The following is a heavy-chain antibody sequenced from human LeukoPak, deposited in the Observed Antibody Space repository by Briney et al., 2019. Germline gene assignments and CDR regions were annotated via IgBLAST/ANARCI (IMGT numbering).Heavy chain of an antibody. Sequence: GGSLRLSCAASGFTFSSYWMHWVRQAPGKGLVWVSRINSDGSSTSYADSVKGRFTISRDNAKNTLYLQMNSLRAEDTAVYYCARVRRYCSGGSCSFWFDPWGQGTPVTVSS. CDR3: ARVRRYCSGGSCSFWFDP. V-gene: IGHV3-74*01. J-gene: IGHJ5*02. D-gene: IGHD2-15*01. CDR2: INSDGSST. CDR1: GFTFSSYW.